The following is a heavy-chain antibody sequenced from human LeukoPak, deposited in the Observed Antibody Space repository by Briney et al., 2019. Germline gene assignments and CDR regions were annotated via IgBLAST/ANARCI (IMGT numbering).Heavy chain of an antibody. Sequence: ASVKVSCKTSGYTFTSHGISWVRQAPGQGLEWMGWISAYNGNTNYAQKLQGRVTMTTDTSTSTAYMELRSLRSDDTAVYYCARGGYDILTGPRLRYGMDVWGQGTTVTVSS. CDR3: ARGGYDILTGPRLRYGMDV. CDR1: GYTFTSHG. J-gene: IGHJ6*02. V-gene: IGHV1-18*01. CDR2: ISAYNGNT. D-gene: IGHD3-9*01.